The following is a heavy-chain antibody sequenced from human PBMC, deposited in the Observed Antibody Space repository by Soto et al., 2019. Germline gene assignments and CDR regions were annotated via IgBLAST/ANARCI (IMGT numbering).Heavy chain of an antibody. CDR2: IYYSGST. D-gene: IGHD6-6*01. CDR3: ARALEGDSSSEYFQH. V-gene: IGHV4-61*01. Sequence: SETLSLTCTVSGGSVSSGSYYWSWIRQPPGKGLEWIGYIYYSGSTNYNPSLKSRVTISVDTSKNQFSLKLSSVTAADTAVYYSARALEGDSSSEYFQHWGQGTLVTVSS. CDR1: GGSVSSGSYY. J-gene: IGHJ1*01.